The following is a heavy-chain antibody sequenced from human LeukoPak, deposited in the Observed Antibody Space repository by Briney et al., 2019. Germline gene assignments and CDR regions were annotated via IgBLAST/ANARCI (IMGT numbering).Heavy chain of an antibody. D-gene: IGHD5-24*01. CDR1: GFTFSSYA. V-gene: IGHV3-64D*06. CDR2: ISSNGGST. J-gene: IGHJ4*02. Sequence: PGGSLRLFCSASGFTFSSYAMHWARQAPGKGLEYVSAISSNGGSTYYADSVKGRFSISRDNAKNTLYLQMRSLRAEDTAVYYYLKDIEMATITGFDYWGQGTLVTVSS. CDR3: LKDIEMATITGFDY.